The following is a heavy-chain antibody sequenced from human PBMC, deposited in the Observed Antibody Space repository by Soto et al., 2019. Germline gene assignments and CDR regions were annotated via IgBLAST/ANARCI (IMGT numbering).Heavy chain of an antibody. V-gene: IGHV4-39*01. CDR1: GGSISSSIYY. Sequence: PSETMSLTCTVAGGSISSSIYYWGWIRQPPGKGLEWIGSIYYSGSTYYNPSLKSRVTISVDTSKNQFSLKLSSVTAADTAVYYCARLQWLGYVDYWGQGTLVTVSS. CDR3: ARLQWLGYVDY. D-gene: IGHD6-19*01. CDR2: IYYSGST. J-gene: IGHJ4*02.